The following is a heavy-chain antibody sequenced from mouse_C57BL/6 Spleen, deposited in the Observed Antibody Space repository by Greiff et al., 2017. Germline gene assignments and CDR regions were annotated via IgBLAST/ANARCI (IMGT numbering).Heavy chain of an antibody. CDR2: INPNNGGT. J-gene: IGHJ2*01. CDR3: TRGWDVGY. V-gene: IGHV1-26*01. D-gene: IGHD4-1*01. CDR1: GYTFTDYY. Sequence: EVQLQQSGPELVKPGASVKISCKASGYTFTDYYMNWVKQSHGKSLEWIGDINPNNGGTSYNQKFKGKATLTVDKSSSTAYMELRSLTNEDSAVYYCTRGWDVGYWGQGTTLTVSS.